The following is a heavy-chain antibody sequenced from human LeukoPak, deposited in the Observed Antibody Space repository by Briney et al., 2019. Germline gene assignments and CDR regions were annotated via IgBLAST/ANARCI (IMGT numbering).Heavy chain of an antibody. CDR2: ISHDGSNK. CDR1: GFTFSSYG. D-gene: IGHD2-15*01. Sequence: PGGSLRLSCAASGFTFSSYGMHWVRQAPGKGLEWVAVISHDGSNKYYADSVKGRFTISRDNSKNTLYLQMNSLRAEDTAVYYCAFRYCSGGSCYGPTGDAFDIWGQGTMVTVSS. V-gene: IGHV3-30*03. CDR3: AFRYCSGGSCYGPTGDAFDI. J-gene: IGHJ3*02.